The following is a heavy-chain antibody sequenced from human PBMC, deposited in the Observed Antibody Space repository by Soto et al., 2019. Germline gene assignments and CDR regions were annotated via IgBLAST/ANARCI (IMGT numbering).Heavy chain of an antibody. D-gene: IGHD6-6*01. CDR1: GGYISSGGYY. J-gene: IGHJ6*02. V-gene: IGHV4-31*03. CDR3: ARDSDPYSSSSMGNDLYYFYGMDV. Sequence: SGNLSFTCSVTGGYISSGGYYWRWIRQHPGKGLEWIGYIYYSGSPYYNPSLKSRVTISVDTSKNQLSQKLTAVTAAGSDVYYCARDSDPYSSSSMGNDLYYFYGMDVWGQGTTVTVS. CDR2: IYYSGSP.